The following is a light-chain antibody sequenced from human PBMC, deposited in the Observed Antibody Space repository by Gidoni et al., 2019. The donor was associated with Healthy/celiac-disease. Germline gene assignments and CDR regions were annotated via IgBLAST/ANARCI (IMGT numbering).Light chain of an antibody. Sequence: QPVLTQPPAASGTPGQRVTISCSGSSSNIGSNTVNWYQQLPGTAPKLLIYSNNQRPSGVPDLFSGSKSGTSASLAISGLQSEDDADYYCAAWDDSLNGWVFGGGTKLTVL. V-gene: IGLV1-44*01. CDR1: SSNIGSNT. CDR3: AAWDDSLNGWV. J-gene: IGLJ3*02. CDR2: SNN.